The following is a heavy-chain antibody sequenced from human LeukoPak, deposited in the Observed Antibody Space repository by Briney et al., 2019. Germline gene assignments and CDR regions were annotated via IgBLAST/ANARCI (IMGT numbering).Heavy chain of an antibody. Sequence: GGSLRLSCAASGLTLSGYWMHWVRQAPGKGLVWVSSINGDASSTSCADSVKGRFTISRDNAKSTLYLQMNSLRVEDTAVYYCARARGNTYGYFEYWGQGTLVTVSS. CDR3: ARARGNTYGYFEY. J-gene: IGHJ4*02. CDR1: GLTLSGYW. V-gene: IGHV3-74*01. D-gene: IGHD5-18*01. CDR2: INGDASST.